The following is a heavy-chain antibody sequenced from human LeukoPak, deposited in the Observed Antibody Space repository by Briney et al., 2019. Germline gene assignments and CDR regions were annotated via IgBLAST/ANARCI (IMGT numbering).Heavy chain of an antibody. D-gene: IGHD1-26*01. J-gene: IGHJ3*02. CDR1: GGTFSSYT. CDR3: ARSVEWEPTRYDAFDI. Sequence: SAKVSCKASGGTFSSYTISWVRQAPGQGLEWMGGIIPIFGIPQYAQKFRGRVTITADETTSTAYMELSSLRSEDTAVYYCARSVEWEPTRYDAFDIWGQGTMVTVSS. V-gene: IGHV1-69*13. CDR2: IIPIFGIP.